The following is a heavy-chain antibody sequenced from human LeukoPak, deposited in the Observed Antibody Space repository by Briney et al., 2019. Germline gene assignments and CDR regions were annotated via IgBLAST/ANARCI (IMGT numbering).Heavy chain of an antibody. J-gene: IGHJ6*02. Sequence: SSVNVSCKASGGTFSNYAISWVRQAPGQGREWMGRVVPVLGITNYAQKFQGRVTIIADASTRTAYLELTRLRSEDTAVYYCAASGELERHPYYYYGVDVWGQGTTVTVSS. V-gene: IGHV1-69*04. CDR3: AASGELERHPYYYYGVDV. CDR2: VVPVLGIT. CDR1: GGTFSNYA. D-gene: IGHD1-1*01.